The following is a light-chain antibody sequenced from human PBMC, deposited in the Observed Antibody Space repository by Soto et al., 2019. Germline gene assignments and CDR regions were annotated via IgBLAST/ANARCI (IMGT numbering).Light chain of an antibody. Sequence: QSALTQPASVSGSPGQSITISCTGTSSDVGGFHYVSWYQQHPGKAPKLMIYDVTNRPSGVSYRFSGSKSGNTASLTISGLQAEDAADYYCNSYTSGSTYVFGTGTKVTVL. CDR2: DVT. CDR1: SSDVGGFHY. J-gene: IGLJ1*01. CDR3: NSYTSGSTYV. V-gene: IGLV2-14*03.